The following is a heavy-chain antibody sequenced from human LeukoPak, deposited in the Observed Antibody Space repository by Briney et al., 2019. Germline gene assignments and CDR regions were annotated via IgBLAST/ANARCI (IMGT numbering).Heavy chain of an antibody. CDR2: INHSGST. CDR3: ARRGYYYYMDV. J-gene: IGHJ6*03. Sequence: SETLSLTCAVYGGSFSGYYWSWIRHPPGKGLEWIGEINHSGSTNYNPSLKSRVTISVDTSKNQFSLKLSSVTAADTAVYYCARRGYYYYMDVWGKGTTVTISS. CDR1: GGSFSGYY. V-gene: IGHV4-34*01. D-gene: IGHD3-10*01.